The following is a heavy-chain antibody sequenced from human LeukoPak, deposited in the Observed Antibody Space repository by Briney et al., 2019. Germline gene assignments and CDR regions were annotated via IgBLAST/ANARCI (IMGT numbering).Heavy chain of an antibody. CDR1: GGSISSYY. V-gene: IGHV4-59*08. CDR2: IYYSGST. D-gene: IGHD4-17*01. CDR3: ARLGEMTTVTPGLVNTYYYYYHGMDV. J-gene: IGHJ6*02. Sequence: PSETLSLTCTVSGGSISSYYWSWIRQPPGKGLEGIGYIYYSGSTNYNPSLKSRVTISVDTSKNQFSLKLSSVTAADTAVYYCARLGEMTTVTPGLVNTYYYYYHGMDVWGQGTTVTVSS.